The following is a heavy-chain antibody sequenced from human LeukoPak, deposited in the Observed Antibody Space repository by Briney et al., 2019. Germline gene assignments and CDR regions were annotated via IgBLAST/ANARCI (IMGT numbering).Heavy chain of an antibody. V-gene: IGHV1-46*01. CDR3: ARGPSQYSTVYYYYGMDV. D-gene: IGHD6-6*01. J-gene: IGHJ6*02. CDR2: INPSGGST. CDR1: GYTFTSYY. Sequence: GASVKVSCKASGYTFTSYYMHWVRQAPGQGLEWVGIINPSGGSTSCAQKFQGRVTMTRDTSTSTVYMELSSLRSEDTAVYYCARGPSQYSTVYYYYGMDVWGQGTTVTVSS.